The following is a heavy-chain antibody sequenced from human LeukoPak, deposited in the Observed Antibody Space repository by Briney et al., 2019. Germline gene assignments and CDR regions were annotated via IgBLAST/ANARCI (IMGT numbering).Heavy chain of an antibody. V-gene: IGHV1-18*04. J-gene: IGHJ4*02. CDR3: ARGGGSGSYGFDY. CDR1: GYTFTGYY. CDR2: ISTYNGNT. D-gene: IGHD1-26*01. Sequence: ASVKVSCKASGYTFTGYYMHWVRQAPGQGLEWMGWISTYNGNTNYAQKLQGRVTMTTDTSTSTAYMEVRSLRSDDTAVYCCARGGGSGSYGFDYWGQGTLVTVSS.